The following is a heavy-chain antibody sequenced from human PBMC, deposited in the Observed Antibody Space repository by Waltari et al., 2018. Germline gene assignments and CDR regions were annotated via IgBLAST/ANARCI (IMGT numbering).Heavy chain of an antibody. D-gene: IGHD6-6*01. CDR2: IYYSGST. CDR3: ARASGRDPNWFDP. J-gene: IGHJ5*02. CDR1: GGSISSYY. Sequence: QVQLQESGPGLVKPSETLSLTCTVSGGSISSYYWSWIRQPPGKGLEWIGYIYYSGSTNSNPSLKSRVTISVDTSKNQFSLKLSSVTAADTAVYYCARASGRDPNWFDPWGQGTLVTVSS. V-gene: IGHV4-59*01.